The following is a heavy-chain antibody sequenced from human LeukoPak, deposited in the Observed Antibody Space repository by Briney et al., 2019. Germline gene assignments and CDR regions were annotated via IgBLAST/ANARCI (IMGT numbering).Heavy chain of an antibody. CDR1: SDSITSSDYH. D-gene: IGHD3-16*02. V-gene: IGHV4-39*01. CDR2: IFYGRNT. CDR3: GKQGRQIPFGGVVAIAPFDI. J-gene: IGHJ3*02. Sequence: SVPQTLLCTVCSDSITSSDYHWPWISQAPAKVLEWLGNIFYGRNTHYHPSLKSRLSISVNRSKKQVSLNLSAVAAANTALYYCGKQGRQIPFGGVVAIAPFDIWGEGTMVTVS.